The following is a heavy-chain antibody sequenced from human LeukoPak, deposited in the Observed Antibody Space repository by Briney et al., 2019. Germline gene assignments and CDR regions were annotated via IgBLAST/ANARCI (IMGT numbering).Heavy chain of an antibody. CDR3: ARSVVVPAAFNWFDP. V-gene: IGHV4-39*01. CDR1: GGSISSSNYY. J-gene: IGHJ5*02. Sequence: SETLSLTCTVSGGSISSSNYYWGWIRQPPGKGLEWLGSLSGSTYYNPSLKSRVTISGDTSKNQFSLNLSSVTAADTAVYYRARSVVVPAAFNWFDPWGQGILVTVSS. CDR2: LSGST. D-gene: IGHD2-2*01.